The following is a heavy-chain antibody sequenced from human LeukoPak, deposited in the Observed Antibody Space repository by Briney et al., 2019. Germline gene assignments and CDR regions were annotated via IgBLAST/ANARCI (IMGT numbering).Heavy chain of an antibody. CDR2: IYYSGST. CDR1: GGSISSYY. Sequence: SETLSLTCTVSGGSISSYYWSWIRQPPGKGLEWIGYIYYSGSTNYNPSLKSRVTISEDTSKNQFSLKLSSVTAADTAVYYCARGPIGFGSSLFDYWGQGTLVTVSS. J-gene: IGHJ4*02. D-gene: IGHD2-2*01. V-gene: IGHV4-59*01. CDR3: ARGPIGFGSSLFDY.